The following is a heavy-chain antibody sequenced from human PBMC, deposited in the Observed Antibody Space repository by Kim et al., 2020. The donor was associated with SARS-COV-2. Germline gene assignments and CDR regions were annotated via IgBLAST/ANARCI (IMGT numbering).Heavy chain of an antibody. D-gene: IGHD7-27*01. Sequence: AMSWVRQAPGKGLEWVSAISGSGGSTYYADSVKGRFTISRDNSKNTLYLQMNSLRAEDTALYYCATEPWGGADYWGQGTLVTVSS. J-gene: IGHJ4*02. CDR2: ISGSGGST. CDR3: ATEPWGGADY. V-gene: IGHV3-23*01. CDR1: A.